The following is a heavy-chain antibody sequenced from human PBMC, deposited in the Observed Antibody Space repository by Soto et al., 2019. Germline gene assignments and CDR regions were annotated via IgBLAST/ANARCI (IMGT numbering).Heavy chain of an antibody. CDR2: IKEDGSEK. Sequence: EMQLVDSGGGLVQPGGSLRLSCAASGFTFSHHWMNWVRQAPGKGLEWVANIKEDGSEKFYVDSVKGRFTISRDNGKNSLYLQMNSLTADDTAVYYCARGSSGYGLMWFGEFLSSFDYWGQGTLVTVSS. J-gene: IGHJ4*02. CDR1: GFTFSHHW. CDR3: ARGSSGYGLMWFGEFLSSFDY. V-gene: IGHV3-7*01. D-gene: IGHD3-10*01.